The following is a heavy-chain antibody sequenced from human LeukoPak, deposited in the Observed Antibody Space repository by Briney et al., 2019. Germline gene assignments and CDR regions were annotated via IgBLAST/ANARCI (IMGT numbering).Heavy chain of an antibody. V-gene: IGHV4-4*07. D-gene: IGHD1-26*01. CDR3: ARRVSEVEPTLRSGENWFDP. CDR1: GDSISSYY. Sequence: KPSETLSLTCTVSGDSISSYYWNWIRQPPGKGLEWIGRIYISGSTIYNPSLKSRVTMSVDTSKKQFSLKLSSVTAADAAVYYCARRVSEVEPTLRSGENWFDPWGQGTLVTVSS. CDR2: IYISGST. J-gene: IGHJ5*02.